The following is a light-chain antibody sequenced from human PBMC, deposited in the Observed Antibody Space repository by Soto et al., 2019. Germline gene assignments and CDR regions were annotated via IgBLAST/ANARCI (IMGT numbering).Light chain of an antibody. Sequence: EIVLTQSPGTLSLYPGERATLSCRASQSVSSNSLAWYQQKPGQAPRLLIYGASSRATGIPDRFSGSGSGTDFTLTIRRLEPEDSAVYYCQQYGTTPPTFGQGTKVEIK. CDR2: GAS. J-gene: IGKJ2*01. CDR3: QQYGTTPPT. CDR1: QSVSSNS. V-gene: IGKV3-20*01.